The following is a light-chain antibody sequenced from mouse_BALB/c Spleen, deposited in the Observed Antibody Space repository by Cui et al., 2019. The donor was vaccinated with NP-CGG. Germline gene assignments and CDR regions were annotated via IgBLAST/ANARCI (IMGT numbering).Light chain of an antibody. Sequence: QALLCQESLLTTSPGETVTLTCRSSTGAVTSSNYANWVQEKPDHLFTGLIGGTNNRAPGVPARFSGSLIGDKAALTITGAQTEDDAMYFCALWYSNHWVFGGGTKLTVL. J-gene: IGLJ1*01. CDR3: ALWYSNHWV. V-gene: IGLV1*01. CDR1: TGAVTSSNY. CDR2: GTN.